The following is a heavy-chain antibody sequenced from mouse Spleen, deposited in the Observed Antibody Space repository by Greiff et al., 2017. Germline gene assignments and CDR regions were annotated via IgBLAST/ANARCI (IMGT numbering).Heavy chain of an antibody. CDR1: GYAFSSYW. CDR2: IYPGDGDT. D-gene: IGHD1-1*01. J-gene: IGHJ3*01. CDR3: ARSDYYGGAY. V-gene: IGHV1-80*01. Sequence: VKLMESGAELVRPGSSVKISCKASGYAFSSYWMNWVKQRPGQGLEWIGQIYPGDGDTNYNGKFKGKATLTADKSSSTAYMQLSSLTSEDSAVYFCARSDYYGGAYWGQGTLVTVSA.